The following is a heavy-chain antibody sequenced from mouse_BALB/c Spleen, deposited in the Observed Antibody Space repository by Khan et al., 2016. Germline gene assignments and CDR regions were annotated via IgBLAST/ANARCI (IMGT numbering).Heavy chain of an antibody. Sequence: EVQLQESGPGLVKPSQSLSLTCTVTGYSITSDYAWNWIRQFPGNKLEWMGYISYSGSTSYNPSLKSRISITRDTSKNQFFLQLTSVPTEDTATYYCATTLVAPRCAYWGQGTLVTVSA. CDR1: GYSITSDYA. D-gene: IGHD1-1*01. V-gene: IGHV3-2*02. CDR2: ISYSGST. CDR3: ATTLVAPRCAY. J-gene: IGHJ3*01.